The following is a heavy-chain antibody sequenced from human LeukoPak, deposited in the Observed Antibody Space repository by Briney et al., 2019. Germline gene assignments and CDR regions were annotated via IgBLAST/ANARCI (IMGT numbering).Heavy chain of an antibody. V-gene: IGHV3-7*03. CDR3: ARADRDWGWELLVDY. CDR2: IKQDGSEK. J-gene: IGHJ4*02. CDR1: GFTFSSYW. Sequence: GGSLRLSCAASGFTFSSYWMSWVRQVPGKGLEWAANIKQDGSEKYYVDSVKGRFTISRDNAKNSLYLQMNSLRAEDTAMYYCARADRDWGWELLVDYWGQGTLVTVSS. D-gene: IGHD1-26*01.